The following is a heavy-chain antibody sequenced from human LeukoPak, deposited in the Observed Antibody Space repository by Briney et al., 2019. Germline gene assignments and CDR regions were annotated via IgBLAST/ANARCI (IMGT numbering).Heavy chain of an antibody. CDR1: GFTFSSYS. J-gene: IGHJ4*02. D-gene: IGHD1-26*01. CDR2: IRSKTYGGTT. Sequence: GGSLRLSCAASGFTFSSYSMNWVRQAPGKGLEWVGFIRSKTYGGTTEYAATVKGRFTISRDDSKSIAYLQMNSLKTEDTAVYHCASRSGRQWLPYFDYWGQGTLVTVSS. CDR3: ASRSGRQWLPYFDY. V-gene: IGHV3-49*04.